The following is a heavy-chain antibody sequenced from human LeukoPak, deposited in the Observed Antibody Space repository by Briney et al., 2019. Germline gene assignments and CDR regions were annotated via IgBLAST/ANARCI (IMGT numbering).Heavy chain of an antibody. CDR2: IYTSGSS. Sequence: SETLSLTCTVSGGSFSSYYWSWIRQPAGKGLEWIGRIYTSGSSSSNPSLKSRVTMSADTSKNQFSLKLSSVTAADTAVYYCARDISVAGSFLLFDYWGQGTLVTVSS. CDR3: ARDISVAGSFLLFDY. V-gene: IGHV4-4*07. J-gene: IGHJ4*02. CDR1: GGSFSSYY. D-gene: IGHD6-19*01.